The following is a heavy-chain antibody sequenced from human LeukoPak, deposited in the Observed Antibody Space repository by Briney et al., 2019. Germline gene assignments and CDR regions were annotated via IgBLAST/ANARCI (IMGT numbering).Heavy chain of an antibody. CDR3: ARDRGSSSSGDY. CDR1: GGSISSGGYY. V-gene: IGHV4-31*03. Sequence: PSETLSLTCTVSGGSISSGGYYWSWIRQHPGKGLEWIGYIYYSGSTYYNPSLKSRVTISVDTSKNQFSLKLSSVTAADTAVYYCARDRGSSSSGDYWGQGTLVTVSS. CDR2: IYYSGST. J-gene: IGHJ4*02. D-gene: IGHD2-15*01.